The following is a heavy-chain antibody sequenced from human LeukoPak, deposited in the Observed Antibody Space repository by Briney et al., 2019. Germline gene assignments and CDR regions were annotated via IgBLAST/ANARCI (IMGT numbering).Heavy chain of an antibody. Sequence: GGSLRLSCTASGFTFSSYGMHWVRQAPGKGLEWVAVIWYDGSNKYYVDSVQGRFTISRDNSKNTLYLQMSSLRAEDTAVYYCARGDYYDSSGYYFPDAFDIWGQGTMVTVSS. D-gene: IGHD3-22*01. J-gene: IGHJ3*02. CDR3: ARGDYYDSSGYYFPDAFDI. V-gene: IGHV3-33*01. CDR1: GFTFSSYG. CDR2: IWYDGSNK.